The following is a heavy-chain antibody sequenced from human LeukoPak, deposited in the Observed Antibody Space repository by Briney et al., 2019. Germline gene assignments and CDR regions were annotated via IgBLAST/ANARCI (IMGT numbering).Heavy chain of an antibody. V-gene: IGHV4-39*01. CDR3: ARPTGTTNFFDY. Sequence: SETLSLTCTVSGGSISSSSYYWGWIRQPPGKGLEWIGSIYYSGSTYYNPSLKSRVTISVDTSKNQFSLKLSSVTAADTAVYYCARPTGTTNFFDYWGQGTLVTVSS. D-gene: IGHD1-7*01. CDR1: GGSISSSSYY. J-gene: IGHJ4*02. CDR2: IYYSGST.